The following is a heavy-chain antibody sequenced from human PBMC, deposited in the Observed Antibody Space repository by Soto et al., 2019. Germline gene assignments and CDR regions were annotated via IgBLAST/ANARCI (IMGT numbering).Heavy chain of an antibody. J-gene: IGHJ6*02. CDR1: GGSISSYY. Sequence: SETLSLTCTVSGGSISSYYWSWIRQPPGKGLEWIGYIYYSGSTNYNPSLKSRVTISVDTSKNQFSLKLTSVTVADTAVYYCARASMTTIAMDVWGQGTTVTVSS. CDR3: ARASMTTIAMDV. V-gene: IGHV4-59*01. D-gene: IGHD4-17*01. CDR2: IYYSGST.